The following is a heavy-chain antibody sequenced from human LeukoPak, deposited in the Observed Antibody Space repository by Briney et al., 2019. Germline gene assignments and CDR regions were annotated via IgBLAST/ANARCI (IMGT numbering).Heavy chain of an antibody. D-gene: IGHD2-21*02. V-gene: IGHV4-34*01. CDR1: GGPFSGYY. Sequence: SETLSLTCAVYGGPFSGYYWSWIRQPPGKGLEWFGEINHSGSTNYNPSLKSRVTISVDTYKNQFSLKLSSVTAADTAVYYCARPAYCGGDCYSYFDYWGQGTLVTVSS. CDR3: ARPAYCGGDCYSYFDY. J-gene: IGHJ4*02. CDR2: INHSGST.